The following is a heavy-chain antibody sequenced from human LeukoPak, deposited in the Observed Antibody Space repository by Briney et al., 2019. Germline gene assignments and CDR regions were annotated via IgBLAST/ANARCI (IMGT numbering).Heavy chain of an antibody. CDR1: GGSISSYY. D-gene: IGHD6-19*01. V-gene: IGHV4-59*01. Sequence: SETLSLTCTVSGGSISSYYWSWIRQPPGKELEWIGYIYYSGSTNYNPSLKSRVTISVDTSKNQFSLKVSSVTAADTAVYYCARDSGPRFDYWGQGTLVTVSS. CDR2: IYYSGST. J-gene: IGHJ4*02. CDR3: ARDSGPRFDY.